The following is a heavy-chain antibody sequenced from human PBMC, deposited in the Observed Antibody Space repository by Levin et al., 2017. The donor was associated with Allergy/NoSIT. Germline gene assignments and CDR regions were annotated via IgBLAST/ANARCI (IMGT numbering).Heavy chain of an antibody. CDR2: ISAYNGNT. CDR1: GYTFTSYG. Sequence: GESLKISCKASGYTFTSYGISWVRQAPGQGLEWMGWISAYNGNTNYAQKLQGRVTMTTDTSTSTAYMELRSLRSDDTAVYYCAREDTAMTNFDYWGQGTLVTVSS. J-gene: IGHJ4*02. V-gene: IGHV1-18*01. D-gene: IGHD5-18*01. CDR3: AREDTAMTNFDY.